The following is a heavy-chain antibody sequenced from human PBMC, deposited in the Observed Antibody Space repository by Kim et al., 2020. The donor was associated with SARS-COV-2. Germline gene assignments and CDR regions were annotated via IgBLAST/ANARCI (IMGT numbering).Heavy chain of an antibody. CDR2: IYYSGST. CDR3: ARHGHEIAAAGDFDY. J-gene: IGHJ4*02. CDR1: GGSISSYY. D-gene: IGHD6-13*01. V-gene: IGHV4-59*08. Sequence: SETLSLTCTVSGGSISSYYWSWIRQPPGKGLEWIGYIYYSGSTNYNPSLKSRVTISVDTSKNQFSLKLSSVTAADTALYYCARHGHEIAAAGDFDYWGQGTLVTVSS.